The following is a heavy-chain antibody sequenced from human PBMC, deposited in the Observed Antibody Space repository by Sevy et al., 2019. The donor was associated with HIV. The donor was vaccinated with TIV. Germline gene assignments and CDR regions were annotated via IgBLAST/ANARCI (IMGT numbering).Heavy chain of an antibody. CDR2: ISNSGTTI. V-gene: IGHV3-48*03. CDR1: GFTFSSYE. J-gene: IGHJ4*02. CDR3: ARGLPPSATTVAHFDY. D-gene: IGHD4-17*01. Sequence: GGSPRLSCAASGFTFSSYEMNWVRQAPGKGLEWVSYISNSGTTISYSDSVRGRFSISRDNARNSLYLQMNSLRAEDTAVYYCARGLPPSATTVAHFDYWGQGTLVTVSS.